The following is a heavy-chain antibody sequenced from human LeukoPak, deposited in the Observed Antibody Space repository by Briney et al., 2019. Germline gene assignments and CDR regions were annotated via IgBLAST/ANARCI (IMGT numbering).Heavy chain of an antibody. CDR2: INPSGGST. CDR1: GYTFTSYY. V-gene: IGHV1-46*01. Sequence: ASVKVSCKASGYTFTSYYMHWVRQAPGQGLEWMGIINPSGGSTSYAQKFQGRVTMTRDMSTSTVYMELSSLKTEDTAVYYCTTDLYYYDSSGYYYFDYWGQGTLVTVSS. D-gene: IGHD3-22*01. J-gene: IGHJ4*02. CDR3: TTDLYYYDSSGYYYFDY.